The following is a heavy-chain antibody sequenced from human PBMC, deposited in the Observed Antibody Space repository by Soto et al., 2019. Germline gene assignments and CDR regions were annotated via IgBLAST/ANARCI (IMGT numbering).Heavy chain of an antibody. D-gene: IGHD3-10*01. Sequence: QVQLVQSGAEVKKPGSSVKVSCKASGGTFRSYTISWVRQAPGQGLEWMGGIIPIFGTANYAQKFQGRVTITADESTSTAYMELSSLRSEDTAVYYCARETEYYYGSGSYYKFDYWGQGTLVTVSS. CDR3: ARETEYYYGSGSYYKFDY. V-gene: IGHV1-69*01. CDR1: GGTFRSYT. J-gene: IGHJ4*02. CDR2: IIPIFGTA.